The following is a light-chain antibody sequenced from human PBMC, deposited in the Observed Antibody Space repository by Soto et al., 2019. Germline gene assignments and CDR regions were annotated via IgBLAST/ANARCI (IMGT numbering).Light chain of an antibody. Sequence: EIVMTHSPATLSVSPGERATLSFSSSQSVSSNLAWYQQKPGQAPRLLIYGASTRATGIPARFSGSGSGTEFTPPISSLQSEDFAASYCQQYNNWPPLTFGGGTKVDIK. CDR1: QSVSSN. CDR2: GAS. V-gene: IGKV3-15*01. J-gene: IGKJ4*01. CDR3: QQYNNWPPLT.